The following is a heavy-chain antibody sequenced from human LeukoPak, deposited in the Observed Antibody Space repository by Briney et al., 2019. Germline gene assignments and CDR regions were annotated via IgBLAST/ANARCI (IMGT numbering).Heavy chain of an antibody. Sequence: GGSLRLSCAASGFTFSSYSVNWVRQAPGKGLEWVSSISSSRSYIYYADSVKGRFTISRDNAKNSLYLQMNSLRAEDTAVYYCARVAYSGTYRWDYWGQGTLVTVSS. CDR3: ARVAYSGTYRWDY. V-gene: IGHV3-21*01. CDR2: ISSSRSYI. CDR1: GFTFSSYS. J-gene: IGHJ4*02. D-gene: IGHD1-26*01.